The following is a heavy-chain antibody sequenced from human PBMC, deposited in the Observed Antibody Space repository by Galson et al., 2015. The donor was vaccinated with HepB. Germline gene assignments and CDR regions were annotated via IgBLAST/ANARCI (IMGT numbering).Heavy chain of an antibody. D-gene: IGHD2-21*02. V-gene: IGHV4-38-2*01. CDR1: NDSINSRYC. J-gene: IGHJ3*02. Sequence: ETLSLTCVVSNDSINSRYCWGWVRQPPGKSLEWIGLIYPTGSAYYSPSLKSRVNIFIDSSANRFSLKMTSVTASDTAVYYCAGGVTGINRAFDIWGQGTMVTVSS. CDR3: AGGVTGINRAFDI. CDR2: IYPTGSA.